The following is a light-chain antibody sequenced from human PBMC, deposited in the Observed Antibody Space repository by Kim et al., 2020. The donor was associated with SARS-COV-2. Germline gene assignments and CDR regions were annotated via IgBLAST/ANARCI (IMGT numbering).Light chain of an antibody. CDR2: AAS. CDR1: QDIANS. J-gene: IGKJ1*01. Sequence: AAVGDWLTITWRASQDIANSLAWYQQEPGKVPKLLVYAASALKPGVPSRFSGRRSGTDFTLTISSLQPEDVATYYCQKYDSAPWTFGQGTQVEIK. CDR3: QKYDSAPWT. V-gene: IGKV1-27*01.